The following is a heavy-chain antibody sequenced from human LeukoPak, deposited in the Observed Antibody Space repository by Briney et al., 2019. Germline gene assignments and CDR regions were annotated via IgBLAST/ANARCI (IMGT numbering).Heavy chain of an antibody. V-gene: IGHV1-46*01. D-gene: IGHD3-22*01. CDR2: INPSGGST. J-gene: IGHJ4*02. CDR3: ARAVHYYDSSGYPTGFDY. Sequence: ASVKVSCKASGYTFTSYYMHWVRQTPGQGLEWIGIINPSGGSTSYAQKFQGRVTMTRDTSTSTVYMELSSLRSEDTAVYYCARAVHYYDSSGYPTGFDYWGQGTLVTVSS. CDR1: GYTFTSYY.